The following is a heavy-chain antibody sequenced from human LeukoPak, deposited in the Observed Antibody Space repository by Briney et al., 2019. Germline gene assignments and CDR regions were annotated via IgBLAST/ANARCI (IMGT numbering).Heavy chain of an antibody. D-gene: IGHD3-10*01. CDR1: GFTFSTYS. V-gene: IGHV3-21*01. CDR3: ARPGRSYYYGSGSYDGHNFDY. Sequence: GGSLRLSCAASGFTFSTYSMNWVRQAPGKGLEWVSSTSSSSTYIYYADSVKGRFTISRDNAKNSLYLQMNSLRAEDTAVYYCARPGRSYYYGSGSYDGHNFDYWGQGTLVTVSS. CDR2: TSSSSTYI. J-gene: IGHJ4*02.